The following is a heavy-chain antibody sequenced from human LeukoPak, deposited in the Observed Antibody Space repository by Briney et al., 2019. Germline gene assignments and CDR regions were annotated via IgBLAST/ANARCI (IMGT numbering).Heavy chain of an antibody. CDR3: ARGGLGYSYSNY. CDR1: GFTFSSYS. D-gene: IGHD5-18*01. V-gene: IGHV3-21*01. Sequence: GGSLRLSCAASGFTFSSYSMNWVRQAPGKGLEWVSSISSSSSYIYYADSVKGRFTISRDNAKNSLYLQMNSLRAEGTAVYYCARGGLGYSYSNYWGQGTLVTVSS. CDR2: ISSSSSYI. J-gene: IGHJ4*02.